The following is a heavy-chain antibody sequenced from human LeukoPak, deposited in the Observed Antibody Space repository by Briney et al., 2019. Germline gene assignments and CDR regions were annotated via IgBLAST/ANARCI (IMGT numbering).Heavy chain of an antibody. CDR1: GYTFTSYG. CDR3: ATTIYGYNWFDP. V-gene: IGHV1-18*01. CDR2: ISAYNGNT. Sequence: ASVKVSCKASGYTFTSYGISWVRQAPGQGLEWMGWISAYNGNTHYAQKLQGRVTMTEDTSTDTAYMELSSLRSEDTAVYYCATTIYGYNWFDPWGQGTLVTVSS. J-gene: IGHJ5*02. D-gene: IGHD3-10*01.